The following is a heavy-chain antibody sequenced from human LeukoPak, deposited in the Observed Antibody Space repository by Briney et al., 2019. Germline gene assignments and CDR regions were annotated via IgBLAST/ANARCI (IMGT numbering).Heavy chain of an antibody. CDR1: GGSISSSTFY. Sequence: SETLSLTCNVSGGSISSSTFYWGWIRQPPGKGLEWIGYIYYSGSTNYNPSLKSRVTISVDPSKNQLSLKVSSVTAADTAVYYCARVYSSSSGKNAFDIWGQGTIVTVSS. D-gene: IGHD6-6*01. J-gene: IGHJ3*02. V-gene: IGHV4-61*05. CDR3: ARVYSSSSGKNAFDI. CDR2: IYYSGST.